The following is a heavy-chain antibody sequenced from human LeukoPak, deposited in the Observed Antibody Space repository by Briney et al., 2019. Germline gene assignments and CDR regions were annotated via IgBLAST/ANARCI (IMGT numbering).Heavy chain of an antibody. D-gene: IGHD5-18*01. Sequence: PGGALRLSCAASGFTVSSNYMSWVRQAPGKGLEWVSTISGSGGTTYYADSVKGRFTISRDNSKNTLYLQMNSLRAEDTAVYYCAKDSYSYGYSGFDYWGQGTLVTVSS. CDR3: AKDSYSYGYSGFDY. CDR2: ISGSGGTT. V-gene: IGHV3-23*01. J-gene: IGHJ4*02. CDR1: GFTVSSNY.